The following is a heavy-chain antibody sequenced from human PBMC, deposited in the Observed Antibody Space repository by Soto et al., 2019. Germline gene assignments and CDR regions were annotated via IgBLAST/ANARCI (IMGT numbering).Heavy chain of an antibody. CDR1: GGSVSSSNW. D-gene: IGHD2-21*02. CDR2: IYHSGSA. V-gene: IGHV4-4*02. J-gene: IGHJ3*02. CDR3: ARVPGVVVSADDAFDI. Sequence: QVQLQESGPGLVKPSGTLSLPCAVSGGSVSSSNWWSWVRQSPGKGLEWMGEIYHSGSAHYNPSLKSRATISLDKSKNQFSLRLTSVTAADTAVYYCARVPGVVVSADDAFDIWGPGTRVIVSS.